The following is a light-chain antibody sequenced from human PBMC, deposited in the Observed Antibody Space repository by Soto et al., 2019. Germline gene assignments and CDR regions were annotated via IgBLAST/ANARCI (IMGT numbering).Light chain of an antibody. V-gene: IGLV2-14*03. Sequence: QSVLTQPASVSGSPGQSITISCTGTSSDIGGFNFVSWDQQHPGKAPKLMIYDVSDRPSGVSNRFSGSKSGNTASLTISGLQAEDEAEYYCSSYTSASTLVVFGGGTKLTVL. J-gene: IGLJ2*01. CDR2: DVS. CDR1: SSDIGGFNF. CDR3: SSYTSASTLVV.